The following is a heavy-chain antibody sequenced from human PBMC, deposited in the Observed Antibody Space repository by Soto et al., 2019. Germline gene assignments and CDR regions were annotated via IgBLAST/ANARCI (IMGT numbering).Heavy chain of an antibody. D-gene: IGHD3-3*01. J-gene: IGHJ4*02. CDR2: ISYDGSNK. V-gene: IGHV3-30*18. CDR3: AKDLGAKRGTIFGVVPGDY. Sequence: QVQLVESGGGVVQPGRSLRLSCAASGFTFSSYGMHWVRQAPGKGLERVAVISYDGSNKYYEDSVKGRFTISRDNSKNTLYLKMNSLRAEDTAVYYCAKDLGAKRGTIFGVVPGDYWGQGTLVTVSS. CDR1: GFTFSSYG.